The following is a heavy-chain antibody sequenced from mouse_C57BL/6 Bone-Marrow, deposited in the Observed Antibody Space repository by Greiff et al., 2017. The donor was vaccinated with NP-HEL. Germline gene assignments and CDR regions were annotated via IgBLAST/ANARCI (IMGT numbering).Heavy chain of an antibody. V-gene: IGHV1-26*01. CDR3: ARYYDYDGGWYFDY. J-gene: IGHJ2*01. D-gene: IGHD2-4*01. Sequence: EVQLQQSGPELVKPGASVKISCKASGYTFTDYYMNWVKQSHGKSLEWIGDINPNNGGTRYNQKFKGQATLTVDKSSSTAYMELRSLTSEDSAVYYSARYYDYDGGWYFDYWGQGTTLTVSS. CDR1: GYTFTDYY. CDR2: INPNNGGT.